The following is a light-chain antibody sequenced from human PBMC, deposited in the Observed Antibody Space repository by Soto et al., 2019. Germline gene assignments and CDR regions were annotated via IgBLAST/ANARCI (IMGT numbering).Light chain of an antibody. CDR2: RNT. Sequence: QSVLTQPPSVSGAPGQGVTISCTGSSSNIGAGYDVHWYRQLPGTAPRLLIYRNTNRPSGVPDRFFGSKSGTSASLAITGLHAEDEADYYCHSYDSSLSGVVFGGGTKLTVL. CDR1: SSNIGAGYD. V-gene: IGLV1-40*01. J-gene: IGLJ2*01. CDR3: HSYDSSLSGVV.